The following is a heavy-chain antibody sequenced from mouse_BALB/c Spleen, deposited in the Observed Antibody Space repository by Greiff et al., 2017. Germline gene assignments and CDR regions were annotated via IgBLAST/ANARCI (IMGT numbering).Heavy chain of an antibody. Sequence: QVQLQQSGAELAKPGASVKMSCKASGYTFTSYWMHWVKQRPGQGLEWIGYINPSTGYTEYNEKFKDKATLTADKSSSTAYMQLSSLTSEDSAVYYCARTIGFAYWGQGTLVTVSA. CDR1: GYTFTSYW. CDR3: ARTIGFAY. CDR2: INPSTGYT. J-gene: IGHJ3*01. V-gene: IGHV1-7*01.